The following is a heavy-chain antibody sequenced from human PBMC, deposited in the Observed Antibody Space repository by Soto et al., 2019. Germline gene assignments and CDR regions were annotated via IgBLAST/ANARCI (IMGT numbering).Heavy chain of an antibody. D-gene: IGHD4-4*01. CDR2: IRNQPYRGTT. Sequence: EVQLVEYGGGLVQPGRSLRLSCTTSGFTFGDYAMGWFRQAPGKGLEWVGFIRNQPYRGTTEYAASVKGRFTISRDDSKSVAYLQMNSLKTEDTDVYYCTRGTLGLHYHFDCWGQGTLVTVSS. CDR1: GFTFGDYA. CDR3: TRGTLGLHYHFDC. V-gene: IGHV3-49*03. J-gene: IGHJ4*01.